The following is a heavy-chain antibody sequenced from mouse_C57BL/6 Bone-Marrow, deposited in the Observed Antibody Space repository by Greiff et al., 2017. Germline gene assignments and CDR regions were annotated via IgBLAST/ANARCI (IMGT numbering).Heavy chain of an antibody. Sequence: VQLKHSGAELVRPGASVKLSCTASGFNIKDDYMHWVKQRPEQGLEWIGWIDPENGDTEYASKFQGKATITADTSSNTAYLQLSSLTSEDTAVYYCTYGSSFPFAYWGQGTLVTVSA. CDR2: IDPENGDT. V-gene: IGHV14-4*01. CDR1: GFNIKDDY. D-gene: IGHD1-1*01. CDR3: TYGSSFPFAY. J-gene: IGHJ3*01.